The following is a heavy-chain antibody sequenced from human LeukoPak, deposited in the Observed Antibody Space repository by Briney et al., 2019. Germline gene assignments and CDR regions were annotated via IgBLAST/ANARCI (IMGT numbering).Heavy chain of an antibody. D-gene: IGHD3-16*01. J-gene: IGHJ4*02. CDR3: ARAGGHTYYFDY. CDR1: GVTCSSNA. V-gene: IGHV3-64*01. Sequence: GGSLRLSCSAAGVTCSSNALHWVGPGPGNGMEYISDISSNGGSTYYENTVKGRFTVSRDNSKNTLYLQMGSLRAEDMAVYYCARAGGHTYYFDYWGQGTLVTVSS. CDR2: ISSNGGST.